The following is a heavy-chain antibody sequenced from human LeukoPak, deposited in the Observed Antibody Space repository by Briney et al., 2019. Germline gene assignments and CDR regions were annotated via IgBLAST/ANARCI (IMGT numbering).Heavy chain of an antibody. CDR3: AGLVGRYSSGLYYYYFDY. J-gene: IGHJ4*02. Sequence: PSETLSLTCAVSGGSISSTNWWSWVRQPPGKGLEWIGEMYLSGTTHSNPSVKSRVTISIDKSKNQFFLNLSSVTAADTAVYYCAGLVGRYSSGLYYYYFDYWGQGTLVTVSS. CDR2: MYLSGTT. CDR1: GGSISSTNW. D-gene: IGHD3-22*01. V-gene: IGHV4-4*02.